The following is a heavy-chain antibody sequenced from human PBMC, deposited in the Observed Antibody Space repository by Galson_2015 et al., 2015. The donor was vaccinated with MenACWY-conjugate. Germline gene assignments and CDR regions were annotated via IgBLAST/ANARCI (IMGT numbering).Heavy chain of an antibody. D-gene: IGHD4-17*01. CDR3: AGHHDYGADGYYYGLDV. V-gene: IGHV3-73*01. Sequence: SLRLSCAASGLTFSGSTMHWVRQASGKGLEWVGRIRSKDNSYATAYAASVKGRFTISRDDSENTAYLQMSSLETEDTAVYFCAGHHDYGADGYYYGLDVWGQGTTVTVSS. CDR1: GLTFSGST. J-gene: IGHJ6*02. CDR2: IRSKDNSYAT.